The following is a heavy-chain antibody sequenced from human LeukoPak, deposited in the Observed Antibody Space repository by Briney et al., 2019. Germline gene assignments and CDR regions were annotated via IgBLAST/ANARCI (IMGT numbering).Heavy chain of an antibody. CDR1: GYTFNAYY. CDR2: INPHSGGT. CDR3: ARDRDSYGDYYFFYMDV. J-gene: IGHJ6*03. V-gene: IGHV1-2*02. Sequence: PSASVKVSCKASGYTFNAYYIHWVRQAPGQGLEWMGWINPHSGGTNSTQKFQDRVTMTRDTSISTVYMELSRLRSDDTAVYYCARDRDSYGDYYFFYMDVWGKGTTVAVSS. D-gene: IGHD5-18*01.